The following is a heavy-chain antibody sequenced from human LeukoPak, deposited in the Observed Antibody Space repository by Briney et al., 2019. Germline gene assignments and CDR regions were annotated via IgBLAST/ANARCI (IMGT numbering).Heavy chain of an antibody. CDR1: GFTFSSYA. Sequence: PGRSLRLSCAASGFTFSSYAMHWVRQAPGKGLEWVAVISYDGSNKYYADSVKGRFTISRDNSKNTLYPQMNSLRAEDTAVYYCARELATPKGVYYYYGMDVWGQGTTVTVSS. CDR2: ISYDGSNK. CDR3: ARELATPKGVYYYYGMDV. D-gene: IGHD3-10*01. J-gene: IGHJ6*02. V-gene: IGHV3-30-3*01.